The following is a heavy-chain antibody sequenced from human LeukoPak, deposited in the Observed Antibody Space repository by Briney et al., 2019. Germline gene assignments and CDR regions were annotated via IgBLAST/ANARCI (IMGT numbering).Heavy chain of an antibody. D-gene: IGHD3-22*01. J-gene: IGHJ6*03. Sequence: GSLRLSCAASGFTFSSYWMSWVRQAPGKGLEWVANIKQDGSEKYYVDSVKGRFTISRDNAKNSLYLQMNSLRAEDTAVYYCARVPDYYDSSGYYPPLYYYYYMDVWGKGTTVTVSS. V-gene: IGHV3-7*01. CDR2: IKQDGSEK. CDR3: ARVPDYYDSSGYYPPLYYYYYMDV. CDR1: GFTFSSYW.